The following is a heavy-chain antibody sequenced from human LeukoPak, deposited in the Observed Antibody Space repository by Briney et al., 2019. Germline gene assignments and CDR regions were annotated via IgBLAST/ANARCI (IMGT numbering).Heavy chain of an antibody. CDR1: GFTFSSYS. J-gene: IGHJ5*02. V-gene: IGHV3-48*04. D-gene: IGHD3-9*01. Sequence: GGSLRLSCAASGFTFSSYSMNWVRQAPGKGLEWVSYISSSSSTIYYADSVKGRFTISRDNAKNSLYLQMNSLRAEDTAVYYCAREDSYYDILTGYNWFDPWGQGTLVTVSS. CDR3: AREDSYYDILTGYNWFDP. CDR2: ISSSSSTI.